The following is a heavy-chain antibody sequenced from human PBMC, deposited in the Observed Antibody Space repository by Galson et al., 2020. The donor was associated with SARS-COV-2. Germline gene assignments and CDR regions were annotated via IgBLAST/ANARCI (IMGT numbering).Heavy chain of an antibody. V-gene: IGHV3-11*01. CDR1: GFIFSDAH. J-gene: IGHJ5*02. CDR3: ARESWGSLDP. D-gene: IGHD3-16*01. CDR2: IKNGGDTI. Sequence: GESLKISCAASGFIFSDAHMTWIRQAPGKGLEWISYIKNGGDTIYYADSVKGRFTMSRDKANNLLYLQMNSLRVEDTAMYYCARESWGSLDPWGQGTLVTVST.